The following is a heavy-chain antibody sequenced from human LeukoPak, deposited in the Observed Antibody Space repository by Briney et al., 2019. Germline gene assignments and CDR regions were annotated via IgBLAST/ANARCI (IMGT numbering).Heavy chain of an antibody. CDR1: GFTFSSYW. Sequence: GGSLRLSCAASGFTFSSYWMSWVRQAPGKGLEWVSSINESGGTTDYADSVKGRFTISRDNSKNTLYLQMNSLRAEDTAVYYCARQWLVNGWGQGTLVTVSS. CDR2: INESGGTT. CDR3: ARQWLVNG. D-gene: IGHD6-19*01. J-gene: IGHJ4*02. V-gene: IGHV3-23*01.